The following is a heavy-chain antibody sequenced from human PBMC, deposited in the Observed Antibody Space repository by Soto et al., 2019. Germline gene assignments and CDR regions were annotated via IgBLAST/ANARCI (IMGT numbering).Heavy chain of an antibody. CDR1: GFTFTTYL. D-gene: IGHD3-10*01. V-gene: IGHV3-7*03. CDR3: VRGGHGSGSYLGSS. CDR2: IRQDGGAQ. Sequence: GGSLRLCCVASGFTFTTYLMSWVRQAPGKGLEWVANIRQDGGAQYYVDSVKGRFTISRDNAKNSVYLQMDSLRVEDTAVYYCVRGGHGSGSYLGSSWGQGILVTVS. J-gene: IGHJ5*02.